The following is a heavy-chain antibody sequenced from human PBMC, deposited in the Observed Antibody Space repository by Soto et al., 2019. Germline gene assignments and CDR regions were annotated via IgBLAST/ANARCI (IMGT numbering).Heavy chain of an antibody. CDR2: INPNSGAT. Sequence: ASVQVSCKDSGYTFTGYFIHWVRQAPGQGLEWMGWINPNSGATKYAQKFQGRVTVTSDTSINTAYMELTMLRSDDTAVYYCARGGGTILAPLPWGQGTLVTVSS. J-gene: IGHJ5*02. V-gene: IGHV1-2*02. D-gene: IGHD3-3*01. CDR3: ARGGGTILAPLP. CDR1: GYTFTGYF.